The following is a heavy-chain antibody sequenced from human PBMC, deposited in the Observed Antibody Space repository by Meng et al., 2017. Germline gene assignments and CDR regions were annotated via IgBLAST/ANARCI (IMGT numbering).Heavy chain of an antibody. Sequence: ASVKVSCKASGYTFTSYYMHWVRQAPGQGLEWRGIINPSGASTSYAQKFQGRVTMTRDTSTSTVYMELSSLRSEDTAVYYCARALGYSSSWYSGQDYWGQGTLVTISS. CDR3: ARALGYSSSWYSGQDY. CDR2: INPSGAST. J-gene: IGHJ4*02. D-gene: IGHD6-13*01. V-gene: IGHV1-46*01. CDR1: GYTFTSYY.